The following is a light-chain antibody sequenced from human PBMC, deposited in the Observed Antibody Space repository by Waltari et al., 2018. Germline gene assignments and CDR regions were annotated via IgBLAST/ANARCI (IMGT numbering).Light chain of an antibody. CDR1: QSVRSNY. CDR2: GAS. J-gene: IGKJ1*01. CDR3: QQYVSSPRT. V-gene: IGKV3-20*01. Sequence: IVLTQSPGTLSLSPGERATLPCRASQSVRSNYLAWYQQKPGQAPRLLIYGASSRATGIADRFSGSGSGTDFTLTISRLEPEDFAVYYCQQYVSSPRTFGQGTKVDIK.